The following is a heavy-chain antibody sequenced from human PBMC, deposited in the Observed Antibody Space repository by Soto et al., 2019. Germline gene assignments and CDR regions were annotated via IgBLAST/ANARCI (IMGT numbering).Heavy chain of an antibody. J-gene: IGHJ4*02. D-gene: IGHD2-2*01. Sequence: EVQVVESGGGLVQPGGSLRLSCAASGFTFSGYWMSWVRQAPGKGMEWVATIKKDGSEKHCVDSLKGRFTISRDNAKNSLYLQMNSLRAEDTALYYCVRGALDSTASLWGQGTLVTVSS. CDR1: GFTFSGYW. CDR3: VRGALDSTASL. V-gene: IGHV3-7*01. CDR2: IKKDGSEK.